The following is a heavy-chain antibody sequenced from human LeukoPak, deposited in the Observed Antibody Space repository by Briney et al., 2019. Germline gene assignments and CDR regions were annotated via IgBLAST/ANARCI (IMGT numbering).Heavy chain of an antibody. Sequence: SQTLSLTCTVSGDSISNGGSISNDGHYWSWIRQFPGKGLEWIGYIYHSGNTYYNPSLESRVTISVDTSENRFSLRLNSVTAADTAIYYCARDTRIEWLRFLDYWGQGILVTVSS. CDR1: GDSISNGGSISNDGHY. V-gene: IGHV4-31*03. CDR3: ARDTRIEWLRFLDY. D-gene: IGHD5-12*01. CDR2: IYHSGNT. J-gene: IGHJ4*02.